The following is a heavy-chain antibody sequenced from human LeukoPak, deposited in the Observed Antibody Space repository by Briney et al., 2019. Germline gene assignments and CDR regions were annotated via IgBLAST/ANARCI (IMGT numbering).Heavy chain of an antibody. CDR2: ISAYNGNT. CDR1: GYTSTSYG. J-gene: IGHJ4*02. D-gene: IGHD3-22*01. V-gene: IGHV1-18*01. CDR3: ARDANYYDSSVYYYPFDY. Sequence: ASVKVSCKASGYTSTSYGISWVRQAPGQGLEWMGWISAYNGNTNYAQKLQGRVTMTTDTSTSTAYVELRSLRSDDTAVYYCARDANYYDSSVYYYPFDYWGQGTLVTVSS.